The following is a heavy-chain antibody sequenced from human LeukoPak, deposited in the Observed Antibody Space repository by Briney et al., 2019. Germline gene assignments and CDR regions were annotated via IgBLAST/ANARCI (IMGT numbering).Heavy chain of an antibody. D-gene: IGHD3-22*01. V-gene: IGHV3-7*03. J-gene: IGHJ3*02. Sequence: GESLRLSCAASGFTFSSRWMGWVRQAPGEGLEWVANIKNDGSTQYYVGSVKGRFTISRDNSKNTLYLQMNSLRAEDTAVYYCAAGTPRPTSWYYDSSGYDAFDIWGQGTVVTVSS. CDR2: IKNDGSTQ. CDR3: AAGTPRPTSWYYDSSGYDAFDI. CDR1: GFTFSSRW.